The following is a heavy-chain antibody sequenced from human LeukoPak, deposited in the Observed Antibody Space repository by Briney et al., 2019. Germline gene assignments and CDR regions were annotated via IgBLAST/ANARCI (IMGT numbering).Heavy chain of an antibody. J-gene: IGHJ4*02. CDR2: FDHSDSSN. Sequence: GAPLQISGKGSGSIFTNYWISWVRQLPGKGGEGMGRFDHSDSSNYYSPSFQGHVTISADKPKNTGNRKCRTLKATATDNYYFARHMWNYGSFDYWGQGTLLPVSS. V-gene: IGHV5-10-1*01. D-gene: IGHD1-7*01. CDR3: ARHMWNYGSFDY. CDR1: GSIFTNYW.